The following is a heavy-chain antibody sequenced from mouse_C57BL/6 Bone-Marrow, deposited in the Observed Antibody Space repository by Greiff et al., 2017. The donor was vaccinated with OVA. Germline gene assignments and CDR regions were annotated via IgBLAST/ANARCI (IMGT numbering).Heavy chain of an antibody. Sequence: QVQLQQPGAELVMPGASVKLSCKASGYTFTSYWMHWVKQRPGQGLEWIGEIDPSDSYTNYNQKFKGKSTLTVDKSSSTAYMQLSSLTSVDSAVYYCARDNYYGSSLFAYWGQGTLVTVSA. CDR2: IDPSDSYT. V-gene: IGHV1-69*01. J-gene: IGHJ3*01. CDR3: ARDNYYGSSLFAY. CDR1: GYTFTSYW. D-gene: IGHD1-1*01.